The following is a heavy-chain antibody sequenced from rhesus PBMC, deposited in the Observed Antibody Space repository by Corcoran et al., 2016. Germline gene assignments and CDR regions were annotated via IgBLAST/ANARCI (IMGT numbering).Heavy chain of an antibody. J-gene: IGHJ4*01. Sequence: QVQLQESGPGVVKPSETLSLTCAVSGGSISSGFYYWTLIRQPPGKGLEWIGGIFRKSGRNIYKPSRKSRVTISKDAAKNQFSLTLTSVTAADTAVYFCAKSGAPIAPVDFWGQGVLVTVSS. CDR3: AKSGAPIAPVDF. CDR1: GGSISSGFYY. CDR2: IFRKSGRN. D-gene: IGHD1-44*01. V-gene: IGHV4S12*01.